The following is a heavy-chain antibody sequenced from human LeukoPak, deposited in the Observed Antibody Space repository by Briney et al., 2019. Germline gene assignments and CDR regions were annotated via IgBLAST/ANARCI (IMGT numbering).Heavy chain of an antibody. CDR3: ARGAPARYYYGSGSYYPHDY. D-gene: IGHD3-10*01. Sequence: PSGTLSLTCAVYGWSFSGYYWSWIRQPPGKGLEWIGVINHSGSTNYNPSLKSRVTISVDTSKSQLSLKLSSVTAADTAVYYCARGAPARYYYGSGSYYPHDYWGQGNLVTVSS. CDR1: GWSFSGYY. J-gene: IGHJ4*02. V-gene: IGHV4-34*01. CDR2: INHSGST.